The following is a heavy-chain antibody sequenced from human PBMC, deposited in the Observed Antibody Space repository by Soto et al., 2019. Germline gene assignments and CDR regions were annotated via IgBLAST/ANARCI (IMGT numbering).Heavy chain of an antibody. CDR2: IYTGGNT. J-gene: IGHJ6*02. Sequence: GGSLRLSCAASGFTVTSYYMSWVRQAPGKALEWVSLIYTGGNTNYADSVKGRFTISRDNSKNTLYLQMNSLRAEDTAVYYCARDYYYGSGNYYRADYYHYGMDVWGQGTTVTVSS. CDR3: ARDYYYGSGNYYRADYYHYGMDV. D-gene: IGHD3-10*01. V-gene: IGHV3-53*01. CDR1: GFTVTSYY.